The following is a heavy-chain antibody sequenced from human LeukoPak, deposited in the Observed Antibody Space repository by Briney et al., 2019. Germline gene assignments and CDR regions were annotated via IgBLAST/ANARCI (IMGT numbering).Heavy chain of an antibody. CDR1: GGSFSGYY. J-gene: IGHJ4*02. CDR3: ARSIAAAGLDY. CDR2: INHSEST. Sequence: PSETLSLTCAVYGGSFSGYYCSWISQPPGKGLGWIGEINHSESTTSDTSLKRRATLPLAPSKTQFSLKLSSVTAADTAVYFCARSIAAAGLDYGGQGTLVTVSS. V-gene: IGHV4-34*01. D-gene: IGHD6-13*01.